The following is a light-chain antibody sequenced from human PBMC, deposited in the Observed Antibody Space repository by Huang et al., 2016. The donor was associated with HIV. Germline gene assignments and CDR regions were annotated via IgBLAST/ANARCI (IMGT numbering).Light chain of an antibody. CDR1: QNISSF. CDR3: QQRFT. CDR2: GAS. V-gene: IGKV3-11*01. J-gene: IGKJ3*01. Sequence: EIVLTQSPATLSLSPGGRATLSCRASQNISSFLAWYQQGAGQAPRLLMYGASNRGTGIPARFSGSGSGTDFTLTINNLEPGDFAVYYCQQRFTFGPGTKVDIK.